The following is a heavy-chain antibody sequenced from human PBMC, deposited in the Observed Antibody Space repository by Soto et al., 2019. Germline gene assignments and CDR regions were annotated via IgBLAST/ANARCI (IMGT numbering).Heavy chain of an antibody. D-gene: IGHD3-9*01. CDR2: IIPIFGTA. CDR3: ARDRGSYDMDFDY. J-gene: IGHJ4*02. V-gene: IGHV1-69*13. Sequence: GASVKVSCKASGGTFSSYAISWVRQAPGQGLEWMGGIIPIFGTANYAQKFQGRVTITADESTSTAYMELSSLRSEDTAVYYCARDRGSYDMDFDYWGQGTLVTVSS. CDR1: GGTFSSYA.